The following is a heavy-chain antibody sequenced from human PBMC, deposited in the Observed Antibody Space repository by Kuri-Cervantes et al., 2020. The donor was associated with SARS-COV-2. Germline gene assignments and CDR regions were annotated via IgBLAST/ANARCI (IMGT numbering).Heavy chain of an antibody. V-gene: IGHV1-69*13. CDR3: ASARDQYYYDSSGSFDY. CDR1: GGTFSSYA. CDR2: IIPIFGTA. Sequence: SVKVSCKASGGTFSSYAISWVRQAPGQGLEWMGGIIPIFGTANYAQKFQGRVTITADESTSTAYMELSSLRAEDTAVYYCASARDQYYYDSSGSFDYWGQGTLVTVSS. J-gene: IGHJ4*02. D-gene: IGHD3-22*01.